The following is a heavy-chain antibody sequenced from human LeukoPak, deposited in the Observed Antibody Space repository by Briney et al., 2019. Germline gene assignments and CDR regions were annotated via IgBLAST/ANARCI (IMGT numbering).Heavy chain of an antibody. J-gene: IGHJ3*02. D-gene: IGHD2-2*01. V-gene: IGHV1-8*03. CDR3: AVLVVPAALDAFDI. CDR2: MNPNSGNT. Sequence: ASVKVSCKASGYTFTSYDINWVRQATGQGLESMGWMNPNSGNTGYAQKFQGRVTITRNTSISTAYMELSSLRSEDTAVYYCAVLVVPAALDAFDIWGQGTMVTVSS. CDR1: GYTFTSYD.